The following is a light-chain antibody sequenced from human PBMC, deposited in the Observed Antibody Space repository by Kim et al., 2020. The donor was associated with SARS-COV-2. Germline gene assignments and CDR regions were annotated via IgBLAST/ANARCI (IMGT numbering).Light chain of an antibody. J-gene: IGLJ3*02. V-gene: IGLV3-1*01. CDR3: QAWDTNTLV. CDR2: HDD. CDR1: NLGETF. Sequence: SYELTHPPSVSVSPGQTASISCSGHNLGETFVSWYMQRPGQSPLLVMYHDDKRPSGISERISGSNSGTTATLTVSGTQAMDEADYFCQAWDTNTLVFGGG.